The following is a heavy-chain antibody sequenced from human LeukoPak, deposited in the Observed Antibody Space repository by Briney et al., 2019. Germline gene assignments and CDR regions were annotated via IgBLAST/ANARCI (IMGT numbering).Heavy chain of an antibody. D-gene: IGHD4-11*01. CDR3: ARAYGNDPFDY. Sequence: SGPTLVNPTQTLTLTCTFSGFSLTTGGMCVSWIRQPPGKALGWLARIDWDDDKYYSTSLKTRLTISKDTSKNQVVLTLTNMDPVDTATYYCARAYGNDPFDYWGQGTLVTVSS. CDR1: GFSLTTGGMC. V-gene: IGHV2-70*11. CDR2: IDWDDDK. J-gene: IGHJ4*02.